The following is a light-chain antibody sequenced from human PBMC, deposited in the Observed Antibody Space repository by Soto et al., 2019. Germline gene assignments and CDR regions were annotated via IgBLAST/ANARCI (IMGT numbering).Light chain of an antibody. Sequence: DVPLTQSPSFLSASVGDRVTITCRASQGITNYLAWYQQKPGKAPKPLIYTASPLQSGVPSRFSGSGAGAEFPLTSTGLQPEDFATYFCQQFHTYPWTFGQGNKVEIK. V-gene: IGKV1-9*01. CDR2: TAS. CDR1: QGITNY. J-gene: IGKJ1*01. CDR3: QQFHTYPWT.